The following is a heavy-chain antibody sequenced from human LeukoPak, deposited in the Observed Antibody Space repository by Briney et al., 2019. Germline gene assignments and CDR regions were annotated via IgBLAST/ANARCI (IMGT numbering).Heavy chain of an antibody. CDR1: GDSISSGSYY. J-gene: IGHJ4*02. CDR2: IYSSGRI. D-gene: IGHD3-3*01. V-gene: IGHV4-61*02. CDR3: ASYFNYDSWTFLGCFDS. Sequence: PSETLSLTCTVSGDSISSGSYYWSWIRQPAGKGLEWIGRIYSSGRINYNLSLKGRVTISVDTSKNQFSLRLSSVTAADTAVYFCASYFNYDSWTFLGCFDSWGQGTLVTVSS.